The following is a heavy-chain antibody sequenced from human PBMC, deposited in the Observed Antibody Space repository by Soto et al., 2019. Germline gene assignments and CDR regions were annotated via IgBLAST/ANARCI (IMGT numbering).Heavy chain of an antibody. CDR1: GDRFTSYW. CDR3: ARRGTRNYYYGMDV. CDR2: IYPGDSDN. V-gene: IGHV5-51*01. Sequence: ESLKVSFQGSGDRFTSYWILWVRQMPGKGLEWMGIIYPGDSDNRYSPSFQGQVTISADKSISTAYLQWTSLKASDTAMYYCARRGTRNYYYGMDVWGQGTTVTVSS. D-gene: IGHD1-1*01. J-gene: IGHJ6*02.